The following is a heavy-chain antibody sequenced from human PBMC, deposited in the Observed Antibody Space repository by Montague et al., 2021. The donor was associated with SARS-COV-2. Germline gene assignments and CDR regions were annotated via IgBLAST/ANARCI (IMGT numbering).Heavy chain of an antibody. D-gene: IGHD2-2*01. Sequence: SETLSLTYAVYGGSLSGYYWSWIRQAPGKGLEWIGEINHSRSTNYNPSLKSRVTMSLDTSKNQFSLNLSSVTAADTAVYYCAREGIGCNSCLGYWGQGTLVTVSS. J-gene: IGHJ4*02. CDR1: GGSLSGYY. CDR2: INHSRST. V-gene: IGHV4-34*01. CDR3: AREGIGCNSCLGY.